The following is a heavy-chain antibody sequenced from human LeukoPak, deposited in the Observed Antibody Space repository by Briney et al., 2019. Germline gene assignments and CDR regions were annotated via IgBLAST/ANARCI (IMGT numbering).Heavy chain of an antibody. D-gene: IGHD4/OR15-4a*01. CDR1: GFTVSSNS. CDR2: IYSDNT. V-gene: IGHV3-53*01. J-gene: IGHJ4*02. Sequence: GGSLRLSCTVSGFTVSSNSMSWVRQAPGKGLEWVPFIYSDNTHYSDSVKGRFTISRDNSKNTLYLQMNSLRAEDTAVYYCARRAGAYSQPYDYWGQGTLVTVSS. CDR3: ARRAGAYSQPYDY.